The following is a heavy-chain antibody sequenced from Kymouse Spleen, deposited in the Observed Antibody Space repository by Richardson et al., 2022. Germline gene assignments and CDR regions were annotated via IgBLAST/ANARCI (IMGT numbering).Heavy chain of an antibody. D-gene: IGHD6-13*01. J-gene: IGHJ4*02. CDR3: ARGNAAAAPYYFDY. CDR2: INHSGST. Sequence: QVQLQQWGAGLLKPSETLSLTCAVYGGSFSGYYWSWIRQPPGKGLEWIGEINHSGSTNYNPSLKSRVTISVDTSKNQFSLKLSSVTAADTAVYYCARGNAAAAPYYFDYWGQGTLVTVSS. CDR1: GGSFSGYY. V-gene: IGHV4-34*01.